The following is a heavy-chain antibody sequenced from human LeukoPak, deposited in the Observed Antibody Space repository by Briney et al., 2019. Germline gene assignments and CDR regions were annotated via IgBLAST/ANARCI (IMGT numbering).Heavy chain of an antibody. D-gene: IGHD2-2*01. CDR1: GGSISSYY. CDR2: IYTSGST. Sequence: SETLSLTCTVSGGSISSYYWSWIRQPPGKGLEWNGYIYTSGSTNYNPSLKSRVTISVDTSKNQFSLKLSSVTAADTAVYYCARLSCSTSCFNNWFDPWGQGTLVTVSS. V-gene: IGHV4-4*09. J-gene: IGHJ5*02. CDR3: ARLSCSTSCFNNWFDP.